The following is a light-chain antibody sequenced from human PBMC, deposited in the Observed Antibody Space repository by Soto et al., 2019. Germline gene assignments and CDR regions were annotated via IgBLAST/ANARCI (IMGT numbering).Light chain of an antibody. J-gene: IGLJ2*01. CDR1: SSNIGSNT. CDR2: SNN. CDR3: VAWDDSLNGYVV. V-gene: IGLV1-44*01. Sequence: HSVLTKPASASGTPRGRVTISCSGSSSNIGSNTVNWYQQLPGTAPKLVIYSNNQRPSGVPDRFSGSKSGTSASLAISGLQSEDEADYYCVAWDDSLNGYVVFGGGTKVTVL.